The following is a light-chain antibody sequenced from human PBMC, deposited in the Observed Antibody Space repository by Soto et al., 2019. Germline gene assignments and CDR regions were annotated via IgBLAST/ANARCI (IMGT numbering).Light chain of an antibody. V-gene: IGKV3-15*01. Sequence: EIVMTQSPATLSASPGERATISCRASQSINSNLAWYQQKPGQTPMLLLYGASTRATGIPARFSGSGSGTDFTLTISSPQSEEFAVYYCQQDNNWWTFGQGTKVEI. CDR3: QQDNNWWT. CDR1: QSINSN. J-gene: IGKJ1*01. CDR2: GAS.